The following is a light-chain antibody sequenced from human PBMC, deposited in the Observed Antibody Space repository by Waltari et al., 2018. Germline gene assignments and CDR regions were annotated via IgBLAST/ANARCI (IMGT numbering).Light chain of an antibody. CDR1: RDISRW. V-gene: IGKV1-12*01. J-gene: IGKJ2*01. CDR3: QQCYSTPYT. CDR2: ESS. Sequence: DIQMTQSPSSVSASVGDRVTITCRASRDISRWLAWYQQKPGKAPNFLIYESSTLQSGVPSRFSGSGSGTDFTLTISGLQPEDVAVYYCQQCYSTPYTFGQGTKLEIK.